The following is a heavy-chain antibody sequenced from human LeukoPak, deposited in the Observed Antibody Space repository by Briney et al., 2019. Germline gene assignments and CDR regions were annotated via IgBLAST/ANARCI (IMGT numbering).Heavy chain of an antibody. J-gene: IGHJ6*02. CDR3: ARHFSLEYYDFWSGLVPMDV. CDR2: IYYSGST. Sequence: SETLSLTCTVSGGSISSYYWSWIRQPPGKGLEWIGYIYYSGSTNYNPSLKSRVTISVDTSKNQFSLKLSSVTAADTAVYYCARHFSLEYYDFWSGLVPMDVWGQGTTVTVSS. D-gene: IGHD3-3*01. V-gene: IGHV4-59*08. CDR1: GGSISSYY.